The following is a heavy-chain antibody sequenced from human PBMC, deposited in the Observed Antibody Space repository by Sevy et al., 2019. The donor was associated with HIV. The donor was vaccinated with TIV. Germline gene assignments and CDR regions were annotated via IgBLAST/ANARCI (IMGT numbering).Heavy chain of an antibody. D-gene: IGHD3-3*01. V-gene: IGHV4-4*02. CDR2: VYHSGTT. Sequence: SETLSLTCSVSGASISRSYWWTWVRQSPGKGLEWIGEVYHSGTTNYNPSLKSRVSISVDTPKNQFSLKLTSVTAADTAIYFCARKRQYSDFWPHFFDYWGQGTLVTVSS. CDR1: GASISRSYW. J-gene: IGHJ4*02. CDR3: ARKRQYSDFWPHFFDY.